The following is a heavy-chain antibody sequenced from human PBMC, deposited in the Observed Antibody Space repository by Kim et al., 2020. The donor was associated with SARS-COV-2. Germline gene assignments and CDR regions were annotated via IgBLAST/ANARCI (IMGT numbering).Heavy chain of an antibody. CDR1: GFSFNTYS. Sequence: GGSLRLSCAASGFSFNTYSMVWVRQAPGKGLEWLSYISSSSNTAYYADSVEGRFTISRDNAKNSLYLQMNSLRDEDTALYYCARDFGCCSGAACPTPPRFDYWGRGTLVTVSS. CDR2: ISSSSNTA. D-gene: IGHD2-15*01. V-gene: IGHV3-48*02. J-gene: IGHJ4*02. CDR3: ARDFGCCSGAACPTPPRFDY.